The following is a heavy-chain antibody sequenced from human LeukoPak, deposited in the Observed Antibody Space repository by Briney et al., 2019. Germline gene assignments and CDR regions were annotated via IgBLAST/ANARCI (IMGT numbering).Heavy chain of an antibody. V-gene: IGHV4-59*01. J-gene: IGHJ3*02. D-gene: IGHD2-15*01. CDR3: ARSVVVVAATLDPAFDI. CDR1: GGSISSYY. Sequence: SETLSLTCTVSGGSISSYYWSWIRQPPGKGLEWIGYIYYSGSTNYNPSLKSRVTLSVDTSKNQFSLKLSSVTAADTAVYYCARSVVVVAATLDPAFDIWGQGTMVTVSS. CDR2: IYYSGST.